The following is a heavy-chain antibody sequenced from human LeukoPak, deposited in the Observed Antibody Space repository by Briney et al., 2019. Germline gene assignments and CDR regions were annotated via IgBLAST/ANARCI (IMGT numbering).Heavy chain of an antibody. CDR2: INPNSGGT. Sequence: ASVKVSCKASGYTFTGYYLHWVRQAPGQGLEWMGWINPNSGGTKYAQKFQGRLTMTRDTSISTANMELSRLRSDDTAVYYCARERTTVVTLDYYYGMDVWGQGTTVTVSS. D-gene: IGHD4-23*01. V-gene: IGHV1-2*02. CDR3: ARERTTVVTLDYYYGMDV. CDR1: GYTFTGYY. J-gene: IGHJ6*02.